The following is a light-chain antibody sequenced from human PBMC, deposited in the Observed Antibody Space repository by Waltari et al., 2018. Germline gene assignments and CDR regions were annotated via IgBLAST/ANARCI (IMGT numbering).Light chain of an antibody. J-gene: IGLJ3*02. CDR1: RSAVGLYNY. CDR3: KSYAGSSSWV. CDR2: DVF. V-gene: IGLV2-14*03. Sequence: QSALTQPASVSGSPGQPMTTSCPGTRSAVGLYNYVPWYQQPPGKAPRLMVYDVFERPSGVSNRFSGSKSGNTASLTISGLQAEDEADYYCKSYAGSSSWVFGGGTKLTVL.